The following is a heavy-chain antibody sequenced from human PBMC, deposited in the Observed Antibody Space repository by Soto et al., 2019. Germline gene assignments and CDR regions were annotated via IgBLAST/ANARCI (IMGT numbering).Heavy chain of an antibody. CDR2: IKRESDCGTT. J-gene: IGHJ6*04. CDR3: ATEPYFYDPSGVGV. D-gene: IGHD3-22*01. Sequence: EVQLVESGGGLVKPGGSLRLACAASGFTLRTAWMNWVRQAPGKGLEWVGRIKRESDCGTTDYGVSLRCRFTISREESRNTSLLQLKGWGTEDLAFISGATEPYFYDPSGVGVWCKGTTVTLSS. CDR1: GFTLRTAW. V-gene: IGHV3-15*07.